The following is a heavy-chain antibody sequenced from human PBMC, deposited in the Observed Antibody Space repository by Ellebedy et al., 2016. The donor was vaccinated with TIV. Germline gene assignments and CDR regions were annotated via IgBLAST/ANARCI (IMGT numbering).Heavy chain of an antibody. V-gene: IGHV3-66*01. CDR1: GFTVSSNY. CDR3: ARGKYSGHDPTHSFDF. J-gene: IGHJ4*02. D-gene: IGHD5-12*01. Sequence: GESLKISCAASGFTVSSNYMTWVRQAPGRGLEWVSLIYSGGSTYYADSVKGRFTISRDNSKNTLFLQMTSLRAEDTAVYYCARGKYSGHDPTHSFDFWGQGTLVTVSS. CDR2: IYSGGST.